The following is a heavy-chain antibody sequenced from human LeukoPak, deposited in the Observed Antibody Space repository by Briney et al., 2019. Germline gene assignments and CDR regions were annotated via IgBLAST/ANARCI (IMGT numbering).Heavy chain of an antibody. D-gene: IGHD5-24*01. Sequence: GASVKVSCKVSGYTLTELSMHWVRQAPGKGLEWMGGFDPEDGETIYAQKFQGRVTMTEDTSTDTAYMELSSLRSEDTAVYYCATDGVGDGYNYGRGIYYYGMDVWGQGTTVTVSS. CDR2: FDPEDGET. CDR3: ATDGVGDGYNYGRGIYYYGMDV. V-gene: IGHV1-24*01. J-gene: IGHJ6*02. CDR1: GYTLTELS.